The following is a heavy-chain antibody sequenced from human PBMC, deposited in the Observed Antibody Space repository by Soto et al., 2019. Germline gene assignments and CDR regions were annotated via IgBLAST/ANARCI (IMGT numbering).Heavy chain of an antibody. CDR2: ISYDGRNK. Sequence: QVQLVESGGGVVQPGRSLRLSCAASGFTFSSYAMHWVRQAPGKGLEWVAVISYDGRNKYYADSVSGLFTISRDNSKNTPYLQMDSLRAEDTAVYYCARDPMGRYYGSGSYYFDYWGQGTLVTVSS. V-gene: IGHV3-30*04. D-gene: IGHD3-10*01. CDR1: GFTFSSYA. CDR3: ARDPMGRYYGSGSYYFDY. J-gene: IGHJ4*02.